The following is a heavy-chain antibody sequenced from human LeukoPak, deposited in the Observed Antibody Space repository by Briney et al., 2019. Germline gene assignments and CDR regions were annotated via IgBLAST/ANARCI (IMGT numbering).Heavy chain of an antibody. CDR2: ISSSGSTI. Sequence: GGSLRLSCAASGFTFSDYYMSWIRQAPGKGLGWVSYISSSGSTIYYADSVKGRFTISRDNAKNSLYLQMNSLRAEDTAVYYCARGPARRGPRKPEFDYWGQGTLVTVSS. CDR3: ARGPARRGPRKPEFDY. V-gene: IGHV3-11*01. CDR1: GFTFSDYY. J-gene: IGHJ4*02.